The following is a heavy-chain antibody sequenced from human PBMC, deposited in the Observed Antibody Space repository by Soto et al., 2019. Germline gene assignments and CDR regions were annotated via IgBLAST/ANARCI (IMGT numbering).Heavy chain of an antibody. CDR1: GFTFSSYG. CDR2: ISYDGSNK. D-gene: IGHD6-19*01. Sequence: QVQLVEFGGGVVQPGRSLRLSCAASGFTFSSYGMHWVRQAPGKGLEWVAVISYDGSNKYYADSVKGRFTISRDNSKNTLYLQMNCLRAEDTAVYYCAKERRIAVAGYYYYYMDVWGNVTTVTVSS. J-gene: IGHJ6*03. V-gene: IGHV3-30*18. CDR3: AKERRIAVAGYYYYYMDV.